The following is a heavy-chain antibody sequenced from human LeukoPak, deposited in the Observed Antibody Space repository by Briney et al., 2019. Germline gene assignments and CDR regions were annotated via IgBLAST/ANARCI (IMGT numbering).Heavy chain of an antibody. D-gene: IGHD5-24*01. CDR2: ISAYNGNT. CDR3: ARGPLRDGYNYNWFDP. CDR1: GYTFTSYG. V-gene: IGHV1-18*01. Sequence: ASVKVSCKASGYTFTSYGISWVRQAPGQGLEWMGWISAYNGNTNYAQKFQGRVTMTTDTSTSTAYMELRSLRSDDTAVYYCARGPLRDGYNYNWFDPWGQGTLVTVSS. J-gene: IGHJ5*02.